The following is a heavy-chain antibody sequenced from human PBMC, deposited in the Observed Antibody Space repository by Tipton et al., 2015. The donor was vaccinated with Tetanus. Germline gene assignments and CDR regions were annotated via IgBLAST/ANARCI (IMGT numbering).Heavy chain of an antibody. CDR2: ISTATSLT. CDR1: GFTFSSFG. Sequence: SLRLSCVASGFTFSSFGMNWVRQAPGKGLEWVSYISTATSLTYYADSVKGRFTISRDNAKNSLYLQMSSLRAEDTAVYFCTLNTAAGAGDYWGQGTLVTVSS. J-gene: IGHJ4*02. V-gene: IGHV3-48*01. CDR3: TLNTAAGAGDY. D-gene: IGHD6-19*01.